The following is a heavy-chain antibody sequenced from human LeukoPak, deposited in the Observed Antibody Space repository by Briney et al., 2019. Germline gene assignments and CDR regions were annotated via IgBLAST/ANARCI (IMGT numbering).Heavy chain of an antibody. V-gene: IGHV3-21*01. CDR3: ARDFDYGYY. J-gene: IGHJ4*02. CDR1: GFTFRSYS. D-gene: IGHD4-17*01. CDR2: ITGDSKYI. Sequence: GGSLRLSCAASGFTFRSYSMNWVRQAPGKGLEWVSSITGDSKYIYYADSVRGRFTISRDNAKNSLYLQMNSLRAEDTAVYYCARDFDYGYYWGQGTLVTVSS.